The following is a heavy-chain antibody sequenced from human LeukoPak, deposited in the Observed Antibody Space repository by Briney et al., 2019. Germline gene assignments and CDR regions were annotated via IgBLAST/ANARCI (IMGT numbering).Heavy chain of an antibody. CDR1: GYTFTSYA. Sequence: SVKVSCKASGYTFTSYAISWVRQAPGQGLEWMGGIIPIFGTANYAQKFQGRVTITADESTSTAYMELSSLRSEDTAVYYCARGGYCSSTSCPFDYWGQGTLVTVSS. CDR2: IIPIFGTA. CDR3: ARGGYCSSTSCPFDY. D-gene: IGHD2-2*01. J-gene: IGHJ4*02. V-gene: IGHV1-69*13.